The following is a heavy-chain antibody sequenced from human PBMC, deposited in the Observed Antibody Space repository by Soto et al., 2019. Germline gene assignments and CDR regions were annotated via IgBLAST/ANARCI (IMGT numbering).Heavy chain of an antibody. CDR3: ARQSNYDFWSGYWGVNWFDP. CDR2: IYPGDSDT. CDR1: GYSFTSYW. Sequence: PGEYLKISCKGSGYSFTSYWIGWVRQIPGNGLEWMGIIYPGDSDTRYSPSFQGQVTISADKSISTAYLQWSSLKASDTAMYYCARQSNYDFWSGYWGVNWFDPWGQGNLVTGSS. V-gene: IGHV5-51*01. J-gene: IGHJ5*02. D-gene: IGHD3-3*01.